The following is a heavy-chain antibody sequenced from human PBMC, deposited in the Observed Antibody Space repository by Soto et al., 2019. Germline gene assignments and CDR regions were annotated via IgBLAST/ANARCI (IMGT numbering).Heavy chain of an antibody. CDR3: ATWVDYGDFEGFDF. CDR2: VDPNGGGS. J-gene: IGHJ4*02. D-gene: IGHD4-17*01. Sequence: ASVKVSCKTSGYSFTDYKLHWVRQAPGQGLEWMGWVDPNGGGSNSAQKFQGSVTMTWDTSITTAYLDLTRLTTNDTTTYFCATWVDYGDFEGFDFWGQGTLVTVSS. CDR1: GYSFTDYK. V-gene: IGHV1-2*04.